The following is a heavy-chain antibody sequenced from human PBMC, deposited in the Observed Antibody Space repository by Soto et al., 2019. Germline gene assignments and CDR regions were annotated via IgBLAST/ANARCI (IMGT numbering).Heavy chain of an antibody. D-gene: IGHD6-13*01. V-gene: IGHV3-23*01. J-gene: IGHJ4*02. Sequence: GSLRLSCALSRFTFSTYAMSWVLQYPVKGLKLVSAISGSVGSTYYADSVKGLFTISRDKSKNTLFLQMKSLRAEDTALYYCAKWLVPGRASVDYWGEGTLVTVSS. CDR2: ISGSVGST. CDR1: RFTFSTYA. CDR3: AKWLVPGRASVDY.